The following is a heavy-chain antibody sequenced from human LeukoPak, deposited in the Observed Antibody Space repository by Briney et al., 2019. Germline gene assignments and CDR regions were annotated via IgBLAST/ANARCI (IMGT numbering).Heavy chain of an antibody. J-gene: IGHJ3*02. D-gene: IGHD3-16*01. V-gene: IGHV1-69*06. CDR1: GGTFSSYA. Sequence: SVKVSCKASGGTFSSYAIGWVRQAPGQGLEWMGGIIPIFGTANYAQKFQGRVTMTEDTSTDTAYMELSSLRSEDTAVYYCATDAGGSWGFDIWGQGTMVTVSS. CDR2: IIPIFGTA. CDR3: ATDAGGSWGFDI.